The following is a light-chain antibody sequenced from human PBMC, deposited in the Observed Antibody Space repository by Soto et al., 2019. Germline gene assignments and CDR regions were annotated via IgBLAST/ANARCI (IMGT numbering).Light chain of an antibody. CDR3: QKLNSYPLT. V-gene: IGKV1-9*01. Sequence: DIQMTQSPSSLSASVGDRVTITCRASQSISSYLAWYQQKPGKAPKLLIYAASTLQSGVPSRFSGSGSGTEFTLTISSLQPEDFATYNCQKLNSYPLTFGGGTKVDIK. CDR2: AAS. CDR1: QSISSY. J-gene: IGKJ4*01.